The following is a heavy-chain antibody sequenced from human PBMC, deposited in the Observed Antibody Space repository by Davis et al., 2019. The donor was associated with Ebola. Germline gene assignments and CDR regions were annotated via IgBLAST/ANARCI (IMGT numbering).Heavy chain of an antibody. D-gene: IGHD4-17*01. V-gene: IGHV3-73*01. CDR2: IRSKANSYAT. Sequence: GESLKISCAASGFIFSRSPMHWVRQASGKGLEWVGRIRSKANSYATAYAASVKGRFTISRDDSKNTAYLQMNSLKTEDTAVYYCTHVYGDLDYWGQGTLVTVSS. CDR1: GFIFSRSP. CDR3: THVYGDLDY. J-gene: IGHJ4*02.